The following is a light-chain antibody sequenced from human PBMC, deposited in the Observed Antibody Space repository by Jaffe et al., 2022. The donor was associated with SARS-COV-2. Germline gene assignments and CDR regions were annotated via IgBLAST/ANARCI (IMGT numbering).Light chain of an antibody. CDR3: MQATQFPYT. CDR1: QSLVNGDGNTY. CDR2: KIS. V-gene: IGKV2-24*01. Sequence: DIVMTQTPLSSPVTLGQPASISCRASQSLVNGDGNTYLSWLQQRPGQPPRLLIYKISNRLSGVPDRFSGSGAGTDFTLEISRVETEDVGVYYCMQATQFPYTFGQGTKLEIK. J-gene: IGKJ2*01.